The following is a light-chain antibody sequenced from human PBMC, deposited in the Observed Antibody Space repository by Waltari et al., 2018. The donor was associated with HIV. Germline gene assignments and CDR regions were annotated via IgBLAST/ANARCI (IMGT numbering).Light chain of an antibody. CDR3: QVWHSKSDHVV. J-gene: IGLJ2*01. CDR2: DAS. V-gene: IGLV3-21*02. CDR1: KIGHNS. Sequence: SYVLTQAPSVSVAPGQTASISCGGDKIGHNSVHCYQQKPGQAPVLVVYDASDRPSGIPERFSGFNSGNTATLTISRVEAGDEADYYCQVWHSKSDHVVFGGGTKVTVL.